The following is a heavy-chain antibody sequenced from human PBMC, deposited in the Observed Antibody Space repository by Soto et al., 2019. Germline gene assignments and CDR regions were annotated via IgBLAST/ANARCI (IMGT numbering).Heavy chain of an antibody. V-gene: IGHV4-4*07. J-gene: IGHJ6*02. CDR3: AREGGYFDSSGSGVYHYYGVDV. CDR2: IYYTGST. D-gene: IGHD3-22*01. Sequence: SETLSLTCTVSGGPISPYYWSWIRKPAGKGLEWIGRIYYTGSTNYNPPLKSRVSMSLDTARNQISLKVKSVTAADTAVYYCAREGGYFDSSGSGVYHYYGVDVWGRGTTVTVSS. CDR1: GGPISPYY.